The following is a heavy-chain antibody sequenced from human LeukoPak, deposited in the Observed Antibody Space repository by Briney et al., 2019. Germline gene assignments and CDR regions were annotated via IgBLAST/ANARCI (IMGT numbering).Heavy chain of an antibody. CDR2: ISYSGST. V-gene: IGHV4-59*01. Sequence: PSETLSLTCTVSGGSISNYYWSWIRQPPGEGLEWIVYISYSGSTNYNPSLKSRVTISVDTSKNQFSLRLSSVTAADTAVYYCARLGYGEYLFYSDYWGQGTLVTVSS. J-gene: IGHJ4*02. D-gene: IGHD4-17*01. CDR1: GGSISNYY. CDR3: ARLGYGEYLFYSDY.